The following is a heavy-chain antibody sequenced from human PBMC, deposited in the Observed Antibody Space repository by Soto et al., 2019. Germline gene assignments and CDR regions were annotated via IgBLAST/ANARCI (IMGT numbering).Heavy chain of an antibody. CDR2: ISYDGSNK. V-gene: IGHV3-30-3*01. J-gene: IGHJ5*02. Sequence: QVQLVESGGGVVQPGRSLRLSCAASGFTFSSYAMHWVRQAPGQGLEWVAVISYDGSNKYYADSVKGRFTISRDNSKNTLYLQMNSLSAEDTAVYYCARDCRASASPGFDPWGQGTLVTVSS. CDR1: GFTFSSYA. CDR3: ARDCRASASPGFDP. D-gene: IGHD6-13*01.